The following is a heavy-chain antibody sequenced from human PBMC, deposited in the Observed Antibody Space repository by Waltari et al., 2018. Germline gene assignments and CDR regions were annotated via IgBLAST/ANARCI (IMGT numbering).Heavy chain of an antibody. CDR3: AKRIVGGPFDV. CDR2: IIPIYGTP. CDR1: GGTFGTYA. D-gene: IGHD1-26*01. V-gene: IGHV1-69*12. J-gene: IGHJ3*01. Sequence: QVHLVQSGAEVRKPGPPMKVSCEASGGTFGTYAISGVRQAPGQGLEWMGGIIPIYGTPNYAQKFQGRVNVAADELTTTAYMELSSLRSDDTAVYYCAKRIVGGPFDVWGQGTMVTVSS.